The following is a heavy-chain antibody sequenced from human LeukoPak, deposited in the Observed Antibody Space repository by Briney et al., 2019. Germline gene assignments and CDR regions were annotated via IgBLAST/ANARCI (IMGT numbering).Heavy chain of an antibody. CDR3: VALLRGIGY. CDR1: GFSFSSYE. J-gene: IGHJ4*02. V-gene: IGHV3-72*01. Sequence: GGSLRLSCEASGFSFSSYEMNWVRQAPGKGLEWIGRSRNEGHSYSTDFAASVRGRASLSRDHSRNSLYLQINSLRTDDTAVYYCVALLRGIGYWGQGTLVTVSS. CDR2: SRNEGHSYST. D-gene: IGHD3-10*01.